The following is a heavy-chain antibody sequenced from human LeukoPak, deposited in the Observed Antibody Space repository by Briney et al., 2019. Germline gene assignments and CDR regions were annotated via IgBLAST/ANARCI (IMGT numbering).Heavy chain of an antibody. Sequence: GGSLRLSCAASGFTFSKYAMTWVRQAPGKGLEWVSTICGGGGCPFYADSVKGRFTISRDNSKNTLSLQMNSLRAGDTALYYCAKDLDDILTGYYVGFDYWGKGTLVTVAS. CDR1: GFTFSKYA. V-gene: IGHV3-23*01. CDR2: ICGGGGCP. D-gene: IGHD3-9*01. J-gene: IGHJ4*02. CDR3: AKDLDDILTGYYVGFDY.